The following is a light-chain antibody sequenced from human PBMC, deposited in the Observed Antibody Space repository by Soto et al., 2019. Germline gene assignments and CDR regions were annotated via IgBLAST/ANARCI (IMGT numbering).Light chain of an antibody. CDR2: SNN. J-gene: IGLJ2*01. Sequence: QSVLTQPPSASGTPGQRVTISCSGSSSNIGSNTVNWYQQLPGTAPKLLIYSNNQRPSGVPARFSGSKSGTSAFLAISGLQSEDEADYYCSAWDDSLNGGVFGGGTKLTVL. CDR3: SAWDDSLNGGV. CDR1: SSNIGSNT. V-gene: IGLV1-44*01.